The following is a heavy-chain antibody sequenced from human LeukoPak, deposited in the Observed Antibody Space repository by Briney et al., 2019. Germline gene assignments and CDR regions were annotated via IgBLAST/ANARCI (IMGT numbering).Heavy chain of an antibody. CDR3: ARVEEMATMG. CDR2: IYYSGST. CDR1: GGSISSSSYY. J-gene: IGHJ4*02. D-gene: IGHD5-24*01. V-gene: IGHV4-39*01. Sequence: SETLSPTCTVSGGSISSSSYYWGWIRQPPGKGLEWIGSIYYSGSTYYSPSLKSRVTISVDTSKNQFSLKLSSVTAADTAVYYCARVEEMATMGWGQGTLVTVSS.